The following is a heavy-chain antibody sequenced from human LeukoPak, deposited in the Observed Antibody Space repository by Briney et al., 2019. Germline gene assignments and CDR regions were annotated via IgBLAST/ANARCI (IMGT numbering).Heavy chain of an antibody. CDR2: ISGSGGST. J-gene: IGHJ4*02. CDR3: AQDDYGEAAGLQGKLWDY. CDR1: GFTFSSYA. V-gene: IGHV3-23*01. Sequence: GGSLRFSGAASGFTFSSYAMSWVRQAPGQGLKWGSAISGSGGSTYYADSVKGRFTISRDNSKNTLYLQMNSLRAEDTAVYYCAQDDYGEAAGLQGKLWDYWGQGTLVTVPS. D-gene: IGHD4-17*01.